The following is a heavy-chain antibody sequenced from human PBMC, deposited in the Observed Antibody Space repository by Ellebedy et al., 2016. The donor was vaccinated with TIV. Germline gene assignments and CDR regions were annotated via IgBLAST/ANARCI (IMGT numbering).Heavy chain of an antibody. CDR3: ARGSSSLFDY. D-gene: IGHD2/OR15-2a*01. CDR2: IYYSGST. Sequence: GSLRLXXTVSGYSISSGYYWGWIRQPPGKGLEWIGSIYYSGSTYYNPSLKSRVTISVDTSKNQFSLKLSPVTAADTAVYYCARGSSSLFDYWGQGTLVTVSS. V-gene: IGHV4-38-2*02. J-gene: IGHJ4*02. CDR1: GYSISSGYY.